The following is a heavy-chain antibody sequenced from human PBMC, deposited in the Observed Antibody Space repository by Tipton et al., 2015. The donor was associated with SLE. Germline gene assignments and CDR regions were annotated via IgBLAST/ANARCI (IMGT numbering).Heavy chain of an antibody. J-gene: IGHJ4*02. Sequence: LSLTCTVSGDSISSYYWNWIRQAPGKGLEWVAGIDYYSAPTAYADSVKGRFTISRDNAKNSLYLQMNSLRAEDTAVYYCARDLSIAAAATNYWGQGTLVTVSS. V-gene: IGHV3-11*06. CDR2: IDYYSAPT. CDR3: ARDLSIAAAATNY. CDR1: GDSISSYY. D-gene: IGHD6-13*01.